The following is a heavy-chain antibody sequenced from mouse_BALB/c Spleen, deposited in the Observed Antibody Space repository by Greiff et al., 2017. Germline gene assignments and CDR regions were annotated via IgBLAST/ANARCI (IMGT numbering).Heavy chain of an antibody. CDR3: ARTPDYYGSSYGYFDV. CDR2: IDPANGNT. CDR1: GFNIKDTY. D-gene: IGHD1-1*01. V-gene: IGHV14-3*02. J-gene: IGHJ1*01. Sequence: EVKLQESGAELVKPGASVKLSCTASGFNIKDTYMHWVKQRPEQGLEWIGRIDPANGNTKYDPKFQGKATITADTSSNTAYLQLSSLTSEDTAVYYCARTPDYYGSSYGYFDVWGAGTTVTVSS.